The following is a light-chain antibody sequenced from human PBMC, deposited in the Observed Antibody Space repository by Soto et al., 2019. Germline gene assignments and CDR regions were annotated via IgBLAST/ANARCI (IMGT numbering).Light chain of an antibody. CDR1: QSVSSN. J-gene: IGKJ2*02. Sequence: EIVMTQSPATLSVSPGERATLSCRASQSVSSNLAWYQQKPGQAPRLLIYGASTRATGIPARFSGSGSGTEFTLTISSLQSEDFAVYYCQQRARWPSTFGPGTKVEIK. V-gene: IGKV3-15*01. CDR2: GAS. CDR3: QQRARWPST.